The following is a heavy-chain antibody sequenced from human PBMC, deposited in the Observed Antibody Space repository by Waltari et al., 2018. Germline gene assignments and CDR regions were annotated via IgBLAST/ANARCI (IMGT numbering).Heavy chain of an antibody. V-gene: IGHV1-2*02. D-gene: IGHD3-22*01. CDR1: GYTFTGYY. CDR3: ARAKYYYDSSGYDY. Sequence: QVQLVQSGAEVKKPGASVKVSCKASGYTFTGYYMHWVRQAPGQGLEWMGWINPNSGGTNYAQKVQGRVTMTRDTSISTAYMELSRLRSDDTAVYYCARAKYYYDSSGYDYWGQGTLVTVSS. CDR2: INPNSGGT. J-gene: IGHJ4*02.